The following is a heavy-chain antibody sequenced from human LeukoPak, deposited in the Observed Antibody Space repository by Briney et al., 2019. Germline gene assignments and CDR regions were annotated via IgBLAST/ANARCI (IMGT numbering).Heavy chain of an antibody. CDR3: AKNRGSGSYYDY. CDR1: GITFSSYW. D-gene: IGHD3-10*01. V-gene: IGHV3-7*01. J-gene: IGHJ4*02. CDR2: IKQDGSEK. Sequence: GWSLRLSCVASGITFSSYWMSLVRQAPGKGLGWVANIKQDGSEKYYVDSVEGRFTISRDNAKNSLYLQVNSLRVDDTAVYYCAKNRGSGSYYDYWGQGTLVTVSS.